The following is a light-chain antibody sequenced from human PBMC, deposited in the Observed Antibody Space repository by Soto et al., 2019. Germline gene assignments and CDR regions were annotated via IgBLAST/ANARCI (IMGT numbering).Light chain of an antibody. CDR2: DAS. Sequence: IVLTQSPGTLSLSPGERATLSCRASQSVPKDYLVWYQHKPGQAPRLLIHDASSRATGIPDRFSGSGSGTDFTLTISRLEPEDFAVYYCQQSSISPLTFGGGTKVDIK. CDR3: QQSSISPLT. V-gene: IGKV3-20*01. CDR1: QSVPKDY. J-gene: IGKJ4*01.